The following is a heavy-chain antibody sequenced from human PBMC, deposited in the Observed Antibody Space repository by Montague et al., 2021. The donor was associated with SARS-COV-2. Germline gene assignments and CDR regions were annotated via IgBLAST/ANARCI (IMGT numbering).Heavy chain of an antibody. V-gene: IGHV4-4*02. Sequence: SETLSLTCAVSGGSISSSNWWSWVRQPPGKGLEWIWEIYHSGSTNYNPXXKSRVTISVDKSKNQFSLKLSSVTAADTAVYYCARMALASSSSDFDYWGQGTLVTVSS. CDR3: ARMALASSSSDFDY. J-gene: IGHJ4*02. CDR1: GGSISSSNW. CDR2: IYHSGST. D-gene: IGHD6-6*01.